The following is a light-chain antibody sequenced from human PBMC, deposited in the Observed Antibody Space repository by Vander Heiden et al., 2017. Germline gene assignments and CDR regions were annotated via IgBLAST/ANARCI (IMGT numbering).Light chain of an antibody. CDR3: QQSYSNLWT. CDR2: AAS. J-gene: IGKJ1*01. V-gene: IGKV1-39*01. Sequence: DIQMTPSPSSLSASVGDRVTITCRASQSISIFLNWYQQKPRKAPKLLIYAASSLQSGVPSRFSGSGSGTDFTLTINSLQPEDFATYYCQQSYSNLWTFGQGTKVEIK. CDR1: QSISIF.